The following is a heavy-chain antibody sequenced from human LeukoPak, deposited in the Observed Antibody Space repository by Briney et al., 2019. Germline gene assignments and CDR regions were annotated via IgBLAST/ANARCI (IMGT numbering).Heavy chain of an antibody. V-gene: IGHV3-30*18. CDR3: AKGSTLRFLEWLTDTPPCYYYGMDV. D-gene: IGHD3-3*01. J-gene: IGHJ6*02. CDR1: GFTFSSYG. CDR2: ISYDGSNK. Sequence: GGSLRLSCAASGFTFSSYGMHWVRQAPGKGLEWVAVISYDGSNKYYADSVKGRFTISRDNSKNTLYLQMNSLRAEDTAVYYCAKGSTLRFLEWLTDTPPCYYYGMDVWGQGTTVTVSS.